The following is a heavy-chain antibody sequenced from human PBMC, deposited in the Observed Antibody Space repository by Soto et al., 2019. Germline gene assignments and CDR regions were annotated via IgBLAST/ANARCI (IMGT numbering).Heavy chain of an antibody. Sequence: SETLSLTCTVSGGSISRSTYYWGWIRQPPGKGLEWIGSIYYSGSTYYRPSLKSRVTISVDTSKNQFSLKLSSVTAADTAVYYCARQVPAAIRLGWFDPWGQGTLVTVPQ. CDR3: ARQVPAAIRLGWFDP. J-gene: IGHJ5*02. D-gene: IGHD2-2*02. CDR1: GGSISRSTYY. V-gene: IGHV4-39*01. CDR2: IYYSGST.